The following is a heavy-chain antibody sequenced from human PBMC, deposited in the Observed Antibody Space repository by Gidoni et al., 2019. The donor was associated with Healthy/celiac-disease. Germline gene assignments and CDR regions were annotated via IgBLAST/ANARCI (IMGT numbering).Heavy chain of an antibody. V-gene: IGHV5-51*01. CDR3: ARRFLRVYDSSGYRGGAGFDP. J-gene: IGHJ5*02. CDR1: RYRFTSYW. CDR2: IYPGDSDT. Sequence: VQLVQSGAEVKKPGESLKIHCKGSRYRFTSYWIGWVRQMPGKGLEWMGIIYPGDSDTRYSPSFQGQVTISADKSISTAYLQWSSLKASDTAMYYCARRFLRVYDSSGYRGGAGFDPWGQGTLVTVSS. D-gene: IGHD3-22*01.